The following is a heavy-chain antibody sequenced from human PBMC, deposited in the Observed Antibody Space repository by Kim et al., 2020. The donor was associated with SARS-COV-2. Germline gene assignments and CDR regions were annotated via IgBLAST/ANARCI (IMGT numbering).Heavy chain of an antibody. D-gene: IGHD6-19*01. Sequence: SETLSLTCGVSGGSISSNNWWSWVRQPPGKGLEWIGDIYHSGTTNYNPSLKSRVTISVDKSKNQFFLNLSTMTAADTGVNFCARPVAGSVWDVWGQGTTVTVSS. CDR2: IYHSGTT. CDR3: ARPVAGSVWDV. J-gene: IGHJ6*02. CDR1: GGSISSNNW. V-gene: IGHV4-4*02.